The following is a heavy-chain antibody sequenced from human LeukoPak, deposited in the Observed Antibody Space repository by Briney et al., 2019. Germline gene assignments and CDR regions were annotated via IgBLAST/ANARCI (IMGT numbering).Heavy chain of an antibody. CDR2: INPSGGST. J-gene: IGHJ3*02. D-gene: IGHD4-23*01. V-gene: IGHV1-46*01. CDR3: ASGGTGDAFDI. CDR1: GYTFTSYY. Sequence: ASVKVSCKASGYTFTSYYMHWVRQAPGQGLEWMGIINPSGGSTSYAQKFQGRVTMTRDTSTSTVYMELSSLRSEDTAVYYRASGGTGDAFDIWGQGTMVTVSS.